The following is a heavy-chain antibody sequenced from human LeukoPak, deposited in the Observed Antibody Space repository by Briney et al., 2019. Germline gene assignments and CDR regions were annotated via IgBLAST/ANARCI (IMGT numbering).Heavy chain of an antibody. CDR3: ARVVAVTGTPVYYMDV. Sequence: ASVKVSCKASGYMFTGYSMHWVRQAPGPGLEWMGWINPNSGGTNYAQKFQGRVTMTRDTSISTAYMDLNRLRSDDTAVYYCARVVAVTGTPVYYMDVWGKGTTVTVSS. D-gene: IGHD6-19*01. CDR2: INPNSGGT. V-gene: IGHV1-2*02. J-gene: IGHJ6*03. CDR1: GYMFTGYS.